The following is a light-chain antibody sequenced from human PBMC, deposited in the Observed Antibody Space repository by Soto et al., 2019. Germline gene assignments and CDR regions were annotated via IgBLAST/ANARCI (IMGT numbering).Light chain of an antibody. V-gene: IGKV3-20*01. J-gene: IGKJ1*01. CDR3: QPYGSPPT. CDR1: QSVSSSY. CDR2: GAS. Sequence: EMVLTQSPGTLSLSPGERATLSCRASQSVSSSYLAWYQQKQGQAPRLLIYGASSRATGIPDRLSGSGSGTDVTPTNRSLERDDYAVYYCQPYGSPPTFGQGTKVEI.